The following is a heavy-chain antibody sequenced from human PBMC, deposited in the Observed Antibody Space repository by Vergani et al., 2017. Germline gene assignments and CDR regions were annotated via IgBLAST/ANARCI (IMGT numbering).Heavy chain of an antibody. D-gene: IGHD3-9*01. Sequence: QVQLQQWGAGLLKPSETLSLTCAVYGGSFSGYYWSWIRQPPGKGLEWIGEINHSGSTNYNPSLKSRVTISVDTSKNQFSLKLSSVTAADTAVYYCARRRGALRYFDWHKNWWFDPWGQGTLVTVSS. CDR1: GGSFSGYY. J-gene: IGHJ5*02. CDR2: INHSGST. CDR3: ARRRGALRYFDWHKNWWFDP. V-gene: IGHV4-34*01.